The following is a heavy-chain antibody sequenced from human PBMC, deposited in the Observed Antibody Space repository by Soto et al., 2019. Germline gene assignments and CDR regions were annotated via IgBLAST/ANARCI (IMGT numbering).Heavy chain of an antibody. Sequence: LXLSCEASVFTFDYYCMNWVGQAPWKGLEWVGNIKQEGTETYYGDSVKGRFTISRDNAKNSVYLQMSSLRAEDTAVYFCARGDYYDNSGYYYTYNYYGLDVWGQGTAVTVSS. CDR1: VFTFDYYC. CDR3: ARGDYYDNSGYYYTYNYYGLDV. CDR2: IKQEGTET. J-gene: IGHJ6*02. D-gene: IGHD3-22*01. V-gene: IGHV3-7*04.